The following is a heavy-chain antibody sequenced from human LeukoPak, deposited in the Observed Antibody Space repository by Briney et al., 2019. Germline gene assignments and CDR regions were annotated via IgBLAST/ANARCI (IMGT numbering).Heavy chain of an antibody. CDR1: GFTFSSYS. Sequence: GGSLRLSCAASGFTFSSYSMNWVRQAPGKGLEWVSYISSSSTIYYADPVKGRFTISRDNAKNSLYLQMNSLRAEDTAVYYCARDEQPYCSSTSCYSDAFDIWGQGTMVTVSS. J-gene: IGHJ3*02. V-gene: IGHV3-48*01. CDR2: ISSSSTI. D-gene: IGHD2-2*01. CDR3: ARDEQPYCSSTSCYSDAFDI.